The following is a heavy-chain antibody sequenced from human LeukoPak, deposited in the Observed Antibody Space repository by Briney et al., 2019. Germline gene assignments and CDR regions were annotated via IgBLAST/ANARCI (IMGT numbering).Heavy chain of an antibody. Sequence: GASVKVSCKASGYTFTGDFIHWVRQAPGQGLEWMGSINSDSGGTNYARKFQGRVTMTRDTSISTAYMELSSLRSDDTAVFYCARGNIATRRGENWFDPWGQGTLVTVSS. V-gene: IGHV1-2*02. CDR2: INSDSGGT. CDR3: ARGNIATRRGENWFDP. CDR1: GYTFTGDF. D-gene: IGHD6-6*01. J-gene: IGHJ5*02.